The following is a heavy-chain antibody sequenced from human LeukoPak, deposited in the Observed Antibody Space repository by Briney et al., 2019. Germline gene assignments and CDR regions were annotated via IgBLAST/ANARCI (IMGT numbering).Heavy chain of an antibody. D-gene: IGHD5-12*01. CDR3: ARAKRGWLRRMGYYFDY. Sequence: WASVKVSCKASGYTFTSYDINWVRQATGQGLEWMGWMNPNCGNTGYAQKFQGRVTMTRNTSISTAYMELSSMRSEDTAVYYCARAKRGWLRRMGYYFDYWGQGTLVTVSS. V-gene: IGHV1-8*01. J-gene: IGHJ4*02. CDR2: MNPNCGNT. CDR1: GYTFTSYD.